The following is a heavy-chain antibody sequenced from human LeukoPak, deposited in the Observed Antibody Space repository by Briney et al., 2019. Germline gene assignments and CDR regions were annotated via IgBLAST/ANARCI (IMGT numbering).Heavy chain of an antibody. D-gene: IGHD4-17*01. V-gene: IGHV7-4-1*02. CDR1: GYTFTSYA. CDR3: ARDRPNRVTAGLRVWFDP. CDR2: INTNTGNP. Sequence: ASVKVSCKASGYTFTSYAMNWVRQAPGQGLEWMGWINTNTGNPTYAQGFTGRFVFSLDTSVSTAYLQISSLKAEDTAVYYCARDRPNRVTAGLRVWFDPWGQGTLVTVSS. J-gene: IGHJ5*02.